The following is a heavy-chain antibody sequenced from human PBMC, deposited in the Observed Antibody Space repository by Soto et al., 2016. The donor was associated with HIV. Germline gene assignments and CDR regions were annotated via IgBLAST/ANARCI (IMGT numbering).Heavy chain of an antibody. V-gene: IGHV3-66*01. D-gene: IGHD3-10*01. J-gene: IGHJ4*02. CDR3: ARVRLPGYYYGSADDY. CDR2: IYSGGST. CDR1: GFTVSSNY. Sequence: EVQLVESGGGLVQPGGSLRLSCAASGFTVSSNYMSWVRQAPGKGLEWVSVIYSGGSTYYADSVKGRFTISRDNSKNTLYLQMNSLRAEDTAVYYCARVRLPGYYYGSADDYWGQGTLVHRLL.